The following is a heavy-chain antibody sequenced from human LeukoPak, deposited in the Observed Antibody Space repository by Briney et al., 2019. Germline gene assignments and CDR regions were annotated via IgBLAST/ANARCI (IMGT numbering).Heavy chain of an antibody. V-gene: IGHV3-23*01. CDR1: GFTFSSYA. D-gene: IGHD3-9*01. Sequence: GGSLRLSCAASGFTFSSYAMSWVRQAPGKGLEWVSAISGSGGSTYYADSVKGRFTISRGNSKNTLYLQMNSLRAEDTAVYYCAKRGDILTGYYYFDYWGQGTLVTVSS. CDR3: AKRGDILTGYYYFDY. CDR2: ISGSGGST. J-gene: IGHJ4*02.